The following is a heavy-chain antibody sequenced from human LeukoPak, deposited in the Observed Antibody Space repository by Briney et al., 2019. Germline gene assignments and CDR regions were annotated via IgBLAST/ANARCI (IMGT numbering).Heavy chain of an antibody. CDR2: ISYDGSNK. J-gene: IGHJ4*02. CDR3: ARDHNVVVTAIGGLDY. V-gene: IGHV3-30-3*01. CDR1: GFTFNSYA. Sequence: GGSLRLSCAASGFTFNSYAMHWVRQAPGKGLEWVAVISYDGSNKYYADSVKGRFTISRDNSKNTLYLQMNSLRAEDTAVYYCARDHNVVVTAIGGLDYWGQGTLVTVSS. D-gene: IGHD2-21*02.